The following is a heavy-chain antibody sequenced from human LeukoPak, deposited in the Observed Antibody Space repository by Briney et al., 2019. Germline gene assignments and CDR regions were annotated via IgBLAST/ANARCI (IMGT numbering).Heavy chain of an antibody. CDR2: IYYSGST. Sequence: SQTLSITTTVSGGAISSGYTYWTSIRQPPGKGPAWIGYIYYSGSTYYNPSLKSRVTISVDTSKNQFSLKLSSVTAADTAVYYCARDLLNEGNHLDYWGQGTLVTVSS. J-gene: IGHJ4*02. CDR1: GGAISSGYTY. D-gene: IGHD4-23*01. V-gene: IGHV4-30-4*01. CDR3: ARDLLNEGNHLDY.